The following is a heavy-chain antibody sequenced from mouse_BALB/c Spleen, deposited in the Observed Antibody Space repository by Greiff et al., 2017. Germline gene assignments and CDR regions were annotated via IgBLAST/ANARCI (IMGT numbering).Heavy chain of an antibody. CDR2: ISYSGST. Sequence: EVKLVESGPGLVKPSQSLSLTCTVTGYSITSDYAWNWIRQFPGNKLEWMGYISYSGSTSSNPSLKSRISITRDTSKNQFFLQLNSVTTEDTATYYCARGGFDYWGQGTTLTVSS. J-gene: IGHJ2*01. V-gene: IGHV3-2*02. CDR1: GYSITSDYA. CDR3: ARGGFDY.